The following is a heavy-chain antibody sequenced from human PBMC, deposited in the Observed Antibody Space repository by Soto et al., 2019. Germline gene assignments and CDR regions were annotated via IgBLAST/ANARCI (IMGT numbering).Heavy chain of an antibody. CDR3: AGEKVGTTGIDF. D-gene: IGHD1-26*01. CDR2: MNPNSGNT. J-gene: IGHJ4*02. CDR1: GYTFTGYD. Sequence: QAQLVQSGAEVKKPGASVKVSGKAPGYTFTGYDINWVRQATGQGLEWMGWMNPNSGNTGYAQNFQGRVTMTRDNSITTAYMELTSLRDDDSAVYYCAGEKVGTTGIDFWGQGTLVTVSS. V-gene: IGHV1-8*01.